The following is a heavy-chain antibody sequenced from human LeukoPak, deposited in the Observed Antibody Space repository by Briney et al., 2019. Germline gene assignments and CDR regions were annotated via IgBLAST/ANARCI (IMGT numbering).Heavy chain of an antibody. D-gene: IGHD4-17*01. CDR2: IYHGGST. J-gene: IGHJ4*02. V-gene: IGHV4-38-2*02. CDR3: AGYHAYGVTTPPLGY. CDR1: AYSISSGYY. Sequence: SETLSLTCTVSAYSISSGYYWGWIRQPPGKGLEWIGSIYHGGSTYYNPSLKSRVTISVDTSKNQFSLKLSSVTAADTAVYYCAGYHAYGVTTPPLGYWGQGTLVTVSS.